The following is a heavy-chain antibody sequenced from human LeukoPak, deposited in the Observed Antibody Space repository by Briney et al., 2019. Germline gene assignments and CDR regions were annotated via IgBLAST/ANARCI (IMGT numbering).Heavy chain of an antibody. J-gene: IGHJ6*02. D-gene: IGHD6-13*01. Sequence: SMKVSCKASGGTFSSYAISWVRQAPGQGLEWMGRFIPILGIANYAQKFQGRVTITADKSTGTAYMELSSLRSEDTAVYYCARLSWYPPYYYYGMDVWGQGTTVTVSS. CDR1: GGTFSSYA. CDR3: ARLSWYPPYYYYGMDV. CDR2: FIPILGIA. V-gene: IGHV1-69*04.